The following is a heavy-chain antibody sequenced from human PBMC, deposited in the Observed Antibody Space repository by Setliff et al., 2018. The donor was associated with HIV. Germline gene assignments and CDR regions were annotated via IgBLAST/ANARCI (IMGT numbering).Heavy chain of an antibody. CDR1: DFYFSDSA. V-gene: IGHV3-73*01. CDR2: IRTSINTYAT. D-gene: IGHD3-9*01. J-gene: IGHJ6*04. CDR3: VKGDSATGQYYSYMDV. Sequence: PGGSLRLSCTAVDFYFSDSAVHWVRQASGGGLEWVGRIRTSINTYATTYAAPVNGRFIVSRDNVKNSVHLQMDSLTTEDTALYYCVKGDSATGQYYSYMDVWGKGTTVTVSS.